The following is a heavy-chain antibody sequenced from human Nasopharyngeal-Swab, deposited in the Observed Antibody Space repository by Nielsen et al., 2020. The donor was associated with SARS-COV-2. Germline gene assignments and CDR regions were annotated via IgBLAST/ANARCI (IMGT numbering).Heavy chain of an antibody. D-gene: IGHD6-19*01. J-gene: IGHJ3*02. CDR2: IYSGGST. CDR3: ARDTSGRDAFDI. V-gene: IGHV3-66*01. Sequence: VRQAPGKGLEWVSVIYSGGSTYYADSVKGRFTISRDNSKNTLYLQMNSLRAEDTAVYYCARDTSGRDAFDIWGQGTMVTVSS.